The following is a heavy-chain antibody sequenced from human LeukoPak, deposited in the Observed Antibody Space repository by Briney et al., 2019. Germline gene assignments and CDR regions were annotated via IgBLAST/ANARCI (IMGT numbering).Heavy chain of an antibody. D-gene: IGHD6-19*01. CDR1: GYTFTSFG. Sequence: GASVKVSCKASGYTFTSFGISWVRQAPGQGLEWMGWISAFSGNTNYAQEFQGRVTMTTDTSATTAYMELGSLRSDDTAVYYCARVGAYSSGLVLSYWGQGTLVTVSS. J-gene: IGHJ4*02. CDR2: ISAFSGNT. CDR3: ARVGAYSSGLVLSY. V-gene: IGHV1-18*01.